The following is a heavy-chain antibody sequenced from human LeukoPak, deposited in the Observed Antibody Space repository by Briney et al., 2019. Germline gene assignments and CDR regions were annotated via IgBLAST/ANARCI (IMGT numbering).Heavy chain of an antibody. CDR1: GGSISSGDYY. Sequence: PSETLSLTCTVSGGSISSGDYYWSWIRQPPGKGLEWIGYIYYSGTTYYNPSLKSRLTISVDTSKNQFSLKLSSVTAAVTAVYYCARTDSSGYYGDYWGQGTLVTVSS. V-gene: IGHV4-30-4*01. CDR3: ARTDSSGYYGDY. CDR2: IYYSGTT. J-gene: IGHJ4*02. D-gene: IGHD3-22*01.